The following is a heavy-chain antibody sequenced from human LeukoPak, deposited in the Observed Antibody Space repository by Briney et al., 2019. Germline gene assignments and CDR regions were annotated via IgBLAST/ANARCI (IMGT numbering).Heavy chain of an antibody. D-gene: IGHD3-10*01. CDR2: INHSGST. CDR1: GGSFSGYY. J-gene: IGHJ4*02. Sequence: SETLSLTCAVYGGSFSGYYWSWIRQPPGKGLEWIGEINHSGSTNYNPSLKSRVTISVDTSKNQFSLKLSSVTAADTAVYYCARGRWFGESISVHSDYWGQGTLVTVSS. CDR3: ARGRWFGESISVHSDY. V-gene: IGHV4-34*01.